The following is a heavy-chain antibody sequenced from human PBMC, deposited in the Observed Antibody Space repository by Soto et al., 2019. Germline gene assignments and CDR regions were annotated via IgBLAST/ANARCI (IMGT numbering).Heavy chain of an antibody. CDR3: ARIGPTHWNDLHYYYGMDV. CDR2: IFSNDEK. V-gene: IGHV2-26*01. Sequence: ETLSLTCTVSGGSISDDYWSWIRQPPGKGLEWLAHIFSNDEKSYSTSLKSRLTISKDTSKSQVVLTMTNMDPVDTATYYCARIGPTHWNDLHYYYGMDVWGQGTTVTVYS. J-gene: IGHJ6*02. CDR1: GGSISDDYW. D-gene: IGHD1-1*01.